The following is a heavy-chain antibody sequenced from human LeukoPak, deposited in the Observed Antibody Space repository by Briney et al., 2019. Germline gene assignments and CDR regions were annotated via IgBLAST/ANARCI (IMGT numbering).Heavy chain of an antibody. J-gene: IGHJ4*02. CDR1: GGSISGYY. CDR3: ARSRRLYYDFWSGYDY. CDR2: VYTSGST. Sequence: SETLSLTCTVSGGSISGYYWSWIRQPAGKGLVWIGRVYTSGSTHYNPSLKSRVTMSVDTSKNQFSLKLSSVTAADTAVYYCARSRRLYYDFWSGYDYWGQGTLVTVSS. V-gene: IGHV4-4*07. D-gene: IGHD3-3*01.